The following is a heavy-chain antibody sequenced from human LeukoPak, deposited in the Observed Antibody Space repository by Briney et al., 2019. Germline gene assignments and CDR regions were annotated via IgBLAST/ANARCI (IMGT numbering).Heavy chain of an antibody. CDR2: IYLCDFGI. CDR3: ARNSGTENNFDY. J-gene: IGHJ4*02. CDR1: GYSFANYW. Sequence: GESLKISCKGSGYSFANYWIGWVRQMPGKGLEWMGIIYLCDFGIRYSLSFQGQVTISADKSISTVYLERTSLRASDTAMYYCARNSGTENNFDYWGQGTLVTVSS. V-gene: IGHV5-51*01. D-gene: IGHD1-26*01.